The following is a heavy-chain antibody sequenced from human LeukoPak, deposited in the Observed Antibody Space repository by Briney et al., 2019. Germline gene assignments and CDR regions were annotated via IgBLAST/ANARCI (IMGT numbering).Heavy chain of an antibody. D-gene: IGHD3-3*01. Sequence: SETLSLTCTVSGGSIRSGDYYWSWIRQPPGKGLEWIGYIYYSGSTYYNPSLKSRATISVDTSKNQFSLKLTSVTAAGTAVYYCARDKSGYYHDPYNWFDPWGQGTLVTVSS. V-gene: IGHV4-30-4*01. CDR3: ARDKSGYYHDPYNWFDP. J-gene: IGHJ5*02. CDR2: IYYSGST. CDR1: GGSIRSGDYY.